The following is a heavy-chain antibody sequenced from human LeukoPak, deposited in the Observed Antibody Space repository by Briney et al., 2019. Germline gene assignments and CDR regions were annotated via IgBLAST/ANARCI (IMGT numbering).Heavy chain of an antibody. CDR1: GFTFSSYW. D-gene: IGHD2-15*01. J-gene: IGHJ3*02. CDR3: ARESPGYCSGGSCYDDAFDI. CDR2: IKQDGSEK. Sequence: GRSLRLSCAAPGFTFSSYWMSWVRQAPGKGLEWVANIKQDGSEKYYVDSVKGRFTISRDNAKHSLYLQMNSLRAEDTAVYYCARESPGYCSGGSCYDDAFDIWGQGTMVTVSS. V-gene: IGHV3-7*01.